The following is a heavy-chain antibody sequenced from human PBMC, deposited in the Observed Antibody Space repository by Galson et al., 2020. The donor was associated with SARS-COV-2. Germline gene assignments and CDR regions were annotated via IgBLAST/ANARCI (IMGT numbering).Heavy chain of an antibody. Sequence: ASVKVSCKASGYTFTHYYMFWVRQAPGQGLQWMGLINPSDGSTNYAQNFQGRVTLTRDTSTSTLYMDLISLTSEDTATYYCARGLSPAVAAINGYYWGQGTLVTVSS. CDR1: GYTFTHYY. CDR3: ARGLSPAVAAINGYY. CDR2: INPSDGST. V-gene: IGHV1-46*01. D-gene: IGHD5-12*01. J-gene: IGHJ4*02.